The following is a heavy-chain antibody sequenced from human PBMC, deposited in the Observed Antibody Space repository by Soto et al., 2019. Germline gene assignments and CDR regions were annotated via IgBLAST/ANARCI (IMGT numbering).Heavy chain of an antibody. J-gene: IGHJ6*02. D-gene: IGHD6-13*01. V-gene: IGHV1-69*13. CDR1: GGTFSSYA. CDR3: ARVGYSSSLDYYYGMDV. Sequence: SVKVSCKASGGTFSSYAISWVRQAPGQGLEWMGGIIPIFGTANYAQKFQGRVTITADESTSTAYMELSSLRSEDTAVYYCARVGYSSSLDYYYGMDVWGQGTTVTVSS. CDR2: IIPIFGTA.